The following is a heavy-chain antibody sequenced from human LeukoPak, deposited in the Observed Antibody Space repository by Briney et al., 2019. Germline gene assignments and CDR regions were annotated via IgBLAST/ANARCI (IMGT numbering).Heavy chain of an antibody. CDR1: GGSFSGYY. V-gene: IGHV4-34*01. CDR2: INHSTST. CDR3: ARAISWSRGLYYFDY. J-gene: IGHJ4*02. D-gene: IGHD3-10*01. Sequence: SETLSLTCAVYGGSFSGYYWSWIRQPPGKGLEWIGEINHSTSTNYSPSLKSRATISVDTSKNQFSLKLSSVTAADTAVYYCARAISWSRGLYYFDYWGQGTLVTVSS.